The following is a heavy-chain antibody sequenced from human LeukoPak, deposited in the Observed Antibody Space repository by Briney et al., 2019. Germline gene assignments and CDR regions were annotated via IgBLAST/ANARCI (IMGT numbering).Heavy chain of an antibody. CDR1: GYTFTNYA. V-gene: IGHV1-3*01. CDR2: INAGNGNT. Sequence: ASVKVSCKASGYTFTNYAMHWVRQAPGQRLEWMGWINAGNGNTKYSQKFQGRVTITRDTSASTGYMELSSLTSEDTAVYYCARDFDGQWPYLPIDYWGQGTLVTVSS. CDR3: ARDFDGQWPYLPIDY. D-gene: IGHD3-9*01. J-gene: IGHJ4*02.